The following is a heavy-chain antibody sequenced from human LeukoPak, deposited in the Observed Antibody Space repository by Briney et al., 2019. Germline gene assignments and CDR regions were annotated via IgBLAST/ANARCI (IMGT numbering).Heavy chain of an antibody. CDR3: ARRISWYYYYMDV. CDR1: GGSISSSSYY. CDR2: IYYSGST. Sequence: PSATLSLTCTVSGGSISSSSYYWGWIRQPPGKGLEWIGSIYYSGSTYYNPSLKSRVTIAVDTSKSQFPLKLSSVTAADTAVYYCARRISWYYYYMDVWGKGTTVTVSS. V-gene: IGHV4-39*01. D-gene: IGHD2-15*01. J-gene: IGHJ6*03.